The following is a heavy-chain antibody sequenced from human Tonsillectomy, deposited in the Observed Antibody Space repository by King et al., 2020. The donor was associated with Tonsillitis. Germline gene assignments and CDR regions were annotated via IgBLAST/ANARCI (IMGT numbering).Heavy chain of an antibody. CDR2: MRQDGGEI. J-gene: IGHJ4*02. CDR1: GFSFSSYW. Sequence: VQLVESGGGLVQPGGSLRLSCAASGFSFSSYWMSWVRQAPGKGPEWVANMRQDGGEIYYVEAVKGRFTISRDNARNSLFLQMNSLRAEDTAIYYCAREKVEGSSSGALFDYWGQGTLVTVSS. CDR3: AREKVEGSSSGALFDY. V-gene: IGHV3-7*01. D-gene: IGHD1-26*01.